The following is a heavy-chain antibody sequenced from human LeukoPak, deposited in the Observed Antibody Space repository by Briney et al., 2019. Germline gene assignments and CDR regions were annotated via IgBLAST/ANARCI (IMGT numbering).Heavy chain of an antibody. CDR3: ARGRSTSSPFDP. J-gene: IGHJ5*02. CDR2: MNPNSGNT. D-gene: IGHD2-2*01. V-gene: IGHV1-8*01. CDR1: GYTFTSYD. Sequence: ASVKVSCKASGYTFTSYDINWERQATGQGLEWMGWMNPNSGNTGYAQKFQGRVTMTRNTSISTAYMELSSLRSEDTAVYYCARGRSTSSPFDPWGQGTLVTVSS.